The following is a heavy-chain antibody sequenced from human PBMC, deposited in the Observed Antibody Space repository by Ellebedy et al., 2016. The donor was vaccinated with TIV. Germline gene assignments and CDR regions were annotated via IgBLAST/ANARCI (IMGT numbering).Heavy chain of an antibody. CDR2: ISSSGSTI. CDR3: ARFTREPRP. CDR1: GFTFSSYW. D-gene: IGHD1-26*01. Sequence: GGSLRLSCAASGFTFSSYWMSWVRQAPGKGLEWVSYISSSGSTIYYADSVKGRFTISRDNAKNSLYLQMNSLRADDTAVYYCARFTREPRPWGQGTQVTVSS. V-gene: IGHV3-48*04. J-gene: IGHJ5*02.